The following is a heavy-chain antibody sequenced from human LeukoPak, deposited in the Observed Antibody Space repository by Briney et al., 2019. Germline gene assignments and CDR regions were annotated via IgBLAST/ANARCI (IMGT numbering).Heavy chain of an antibody. CDR2: ISYDGSNK. CDR3: ARDRDAFDI. Sequence: GGSLRLSCAASGFTFSSYALHWVRQAPGKGLEWVAVISYDGSNKYYADSVKGRFTISRDNSKNTLYLQMNSLRAEDTAVYYCARDRDAFDIWGQGTMVTVSS. J-gene: IGHJ3*02. V-gene: IGHV3-30*04. CDR1: GFTFSSYA.